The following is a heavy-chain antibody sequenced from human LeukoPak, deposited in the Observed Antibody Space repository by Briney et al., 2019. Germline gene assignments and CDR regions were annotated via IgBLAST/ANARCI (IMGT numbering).Heavy chain of an antibody. V-gene: IGHV4-30-4*02. Sequence: SETLSLTCTVSGGSISSGDYYWSWIRQPPGKGLEWIGYIYYSGSTYYNPSLKSRVTISVDTSKNQFSLKLSSVTAADTAVYYCARGQRSYFRAVDDWGQGTLVSVSS. CDR3: ARGQRSYFRAVDD. CDR2: IYYSGST. CDR1: GGSISSGDYY. J-gene: IGHJ4*02. D-gene: IGHD1-26*01.